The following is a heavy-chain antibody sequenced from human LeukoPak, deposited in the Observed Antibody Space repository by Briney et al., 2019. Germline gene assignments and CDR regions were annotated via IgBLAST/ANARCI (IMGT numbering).Heavy chain of an antibody. CDR2: ISGSGGST. V-gene: IGHV3-23*01. J-gene: IGHJ6*04. CDR1: GFTFSSYA. D-gene: IGHD6-19*01. Sequence: GGSLRLSCAASGFTFSSYAMSWVRQAPGKGLEWVSAISGSGGSTYYADSVKGRFTISRDNSKNTLYLQMNSLRAEDTAVYYCARTSTSSGWSPYYYYGMDVWGKGTTVTVSS. CDR3: ARTSTSSGWSPYYYYGMDV.